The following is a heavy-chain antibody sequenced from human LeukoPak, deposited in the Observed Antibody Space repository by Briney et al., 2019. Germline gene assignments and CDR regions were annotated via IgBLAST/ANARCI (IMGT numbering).Heavy chain of an antibody. CDR3: ARDSASIAAAVYWYFDL. V-gene: IGHV3-33*01. CDR1: GFTFSTYA. Sequence: GGSLRLSCAASGFTFSTYAMNWVRQAPGEGLEWVAVIWYDGSNEYYADSVKGRFTISRDNAKNTLYLQMNSLRAEDTAVYHCARDSASIAAAVYWYFDLWGRGTLVTVSS. J-gene: IGHJ2*01. D-gene: IGHD6-13*01. CDR2: IWYDGSNE.